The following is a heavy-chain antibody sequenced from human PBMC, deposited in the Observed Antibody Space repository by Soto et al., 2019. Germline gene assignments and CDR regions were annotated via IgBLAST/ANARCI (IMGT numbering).Heavy chain of an antibody. V-gene: IGHV4-4*07. CDR1: GASISGFY. Sequence: LSLTCTVSGASISGFYWSWIRKSAGKGLEWIGRIYATGTTDYNPSLKSRAMMSVDTSKKQFSLKLRSVTAADTAVYYCVRDGTKTLRDWFDPWGQGISVTVPQ. D-gene: IGHD1-1*01. CDR3: VRDGTKTLRDWFDP. J-gene: IGHJ5*02. CDR2: IYATGTT.